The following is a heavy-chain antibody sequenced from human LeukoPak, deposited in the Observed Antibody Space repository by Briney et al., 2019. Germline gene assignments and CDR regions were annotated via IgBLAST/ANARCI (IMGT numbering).Heavy chain of an antibody. Sequence: PGGSLRLSCAASGFTVSSSYMYWVRQAPGKGLEWVSFFYRGETTYYAESVRGRFTISRDISKNTLYLLMNSLIPEDTAVYYCAKAAGKYYTSGSYSFDYWGQGTLVTVSS. CDR1: GFTVSSSY. CDR2: FYRGETT. D-gene: IGHD3-10*01. V-gene: IGHV3-53*01. J-gene: IGHJ4*02. CDR3: AKAAGKYYTSGSYSFDY.